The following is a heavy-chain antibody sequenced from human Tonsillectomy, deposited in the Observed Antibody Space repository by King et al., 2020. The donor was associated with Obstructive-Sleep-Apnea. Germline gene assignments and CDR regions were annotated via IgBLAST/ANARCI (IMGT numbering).Heavy chain of an antibody. J-gene: IGHJ4*02. V-gene: IGHV4-39*07. CDR2: IYYSGST. Sequence: LQLQESGPGLVKPSETLSLTCTVSGGSISSSSYYWGWIRQPPGKGLEWIGIIYYSGSTYYNPSLNSRVTISVDTSKNQSSLKLSSLPAADTAVYYCARRPFTVLRYFDWSEYSFDNWGQGTLVTVSS. D-gene: IGHD3-9*01. CDR1: GGSISSSSYY. CDR3: ARRPFTVLRYFDWSEYSFDN.